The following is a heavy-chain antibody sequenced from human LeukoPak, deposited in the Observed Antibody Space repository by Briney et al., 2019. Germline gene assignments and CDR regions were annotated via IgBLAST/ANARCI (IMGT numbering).Heavy chain of an antibody. CDR3: ARAWAHGSFDL. CDR2: INPGIFTT. Sequence: ASVKVSCKAPGYPFTAFSLHWVRQAPGQGPEWMAIINPGIFTTTYAQKLQDRITVTSDTSTATVYMELRSLRLEDTAVYFCARAWAHGSFDLWGQGTLVTVSS. J-gene: IGHJ4*02. D-gene: IGHD3-16*01. V-gene: IGHV1-46*01. CDR1: GYPFTAFS.